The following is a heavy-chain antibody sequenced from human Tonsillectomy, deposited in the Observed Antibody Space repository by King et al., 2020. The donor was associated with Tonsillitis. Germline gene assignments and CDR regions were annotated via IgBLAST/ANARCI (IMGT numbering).Heavy chain of an antibody. V-gene: IGHV4-38-2*02. Sequence: QLQESGPGLVKPSETLSLTCTVSGYSISSGYYWGWIRQPPGKGLEWIGNIYHSGSTYYNPSLKSRVTISVDTSKNQFSLKLSSVTAADTAVYYCARASHHAASGPWGQGTLVTASS. D-gene: IGHD1-14*01. J-gene: IGHJ5*02. CDR3: ARASHHAASGP. CDR2: IYHSGST. CDR1: GYSISSGYY.